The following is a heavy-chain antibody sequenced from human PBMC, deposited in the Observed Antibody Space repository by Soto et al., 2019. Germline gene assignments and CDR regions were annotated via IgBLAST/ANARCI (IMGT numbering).Heavy chain of an antibody. CDR2: ISAYNGDT. D-gene: IGHD5-12*01. CDR3: ARDVDIVRTISFNY. CDR1: GYSFTSYG. Sequence: ASVKVSCKASGYSFTSYGISWVRQAPGQGLEWMGWISAYNGDTNYAQKLQGRVTMTTDTSTSTAYMELRSLRSDDTAVYYCARDVDIVRTISFNYWGQGTLFTVSS. V-gene: IGHV1-18*01. J-gene: IGHJ4*02.